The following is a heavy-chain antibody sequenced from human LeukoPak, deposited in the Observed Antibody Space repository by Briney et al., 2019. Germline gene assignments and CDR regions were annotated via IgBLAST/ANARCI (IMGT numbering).Heavy chain of an antibody. D-gene: IGHD3-22*01. CDR1: GFTFSSYE. V-gene: IGHV3-48*03. CDR2: ISSSGSTI. Sequence: GGSLRLSCAASGFTFSSYEMNWVRQAPGKGLEWVSYISSSGSTIYYADSVKGRFTISRDNAKNSLYLQMNSLRAEDTAVYYCARASYYDTIDFWGQGTLVTVSS. J-gene: IGHJ4*02. CDR3: ARASYYDTIDF.